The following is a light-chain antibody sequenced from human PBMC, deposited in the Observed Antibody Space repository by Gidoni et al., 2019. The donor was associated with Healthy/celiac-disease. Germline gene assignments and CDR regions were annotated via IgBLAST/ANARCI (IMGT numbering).Light chain of an antibody. V-gene: IGKV1-5*03. CDR3: QQYNSYRYS. Sequence: DIQMPQSPSTLSASVGDRVTITCRASQSISSWLAWYQQKPGKAPKLLIYKASSLESGVPSRFSGSGSGTEFTLTSSSLQPDDFATYYCQQYNSYRYSFGQXTKLEIK. CDR2: KAS. J-gene: IGKJ2*03. CDR1: QSISSW.